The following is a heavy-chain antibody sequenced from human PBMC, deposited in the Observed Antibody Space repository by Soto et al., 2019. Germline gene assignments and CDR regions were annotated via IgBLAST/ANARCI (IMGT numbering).Heavy chain of an antibody. J-gene: IGHJ4*02. CDR3: ARAHAPTLPFDS. V-gene: IGHV4-59*13. D-gene: IGHD2-2*01. CDR1: GDSIRNVY. Sequence: SETLSLTCTVSGDSIRNVYWSWIRQPPGKGLEWIGFIYHSGNAKYNPSLKSRVAMSVDSYKNQISLSLNSVTAADSAAYFCARAHAPTLPFDSWGQGTLVTVSS. CDR2: IYHSGNA.